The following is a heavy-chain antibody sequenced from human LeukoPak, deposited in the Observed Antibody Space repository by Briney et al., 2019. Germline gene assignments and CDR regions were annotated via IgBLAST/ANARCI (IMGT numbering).Heavy chain of an antibody. Sequence: PSETLSLTCTVSGGSIRSSYYYWGWIRQPPGKGLEWIGSIYDSGSTYYNPSLKSRVTISVDTSKNQFSLKLNSVTAADTAVYYCVRDRELYYWGQGILVTVSS. J-gene: IGHJ4*02. V-gene: IGHV4-39*02. D-gene: IGHD1-26*01. CDR1: GGSIRSSYYY. CDR3: VRDRELYY. CDR2: IYDSGST.